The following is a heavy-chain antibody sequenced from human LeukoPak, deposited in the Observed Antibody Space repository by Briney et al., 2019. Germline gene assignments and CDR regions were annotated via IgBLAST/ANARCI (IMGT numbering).Heavy chain of an antibody. CDR3: GYPDSMNYYGMDV. D-gene: IGHD1-26*01. Sequence: GRFLRLSCAASGFTFSSYGMHWVRQAPGKGLEWVAVISYDGSNKYYADSVKGRFTISRDNSKNTLYLQMNSLRAEDTAVYYCGYPDSMNYYGMDVWGQGTTVTVSS. V-gene: IGHV3-30*03. CDR2: ISYDGSNK. J-gene: IGHJ6*02. CDR1: GFTFSSYG.